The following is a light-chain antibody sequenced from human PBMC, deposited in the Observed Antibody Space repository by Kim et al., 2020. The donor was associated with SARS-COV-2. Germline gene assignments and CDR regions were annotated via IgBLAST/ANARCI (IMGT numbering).Light chain of an antibody. Sequence: DIQMTQSPSTLSASVGDRVTITCRASENIGTWLAWYQQKPGRAPSLLIYLASTLESGVPSRFSGTGSGTEFSLSITSLQPDDFATYYCQLCRRSPYTWAQGTKREI. CDR2: LAS. CDR1: ENIGTW. CDR3: QLCRRSPYT. V-gene: IGKV1-5*03. J-gene: IGKJ2*01.